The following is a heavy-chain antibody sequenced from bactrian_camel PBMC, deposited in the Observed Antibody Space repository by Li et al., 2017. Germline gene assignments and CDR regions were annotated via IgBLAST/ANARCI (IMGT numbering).Heavy chain of an antibody. Sequence: HVQLVESGGESVQAGGSLRLSCEISLYIYSSYCMGWFRQAPGKERAAVAAHYTGTATKYVADSVKGRFAISQDNAKNTMYLQMNSLKTEDTAMYYCAVVCSSNTFRGQGTQVTVS. V-gene: IGHV3S1*01. CDR3: AVVCSSNTF. D-gene: IGHD6*01. CDR2: HYTGTATK. J-gene: IGHJ4*01. CDR1: LYIYSSYC.